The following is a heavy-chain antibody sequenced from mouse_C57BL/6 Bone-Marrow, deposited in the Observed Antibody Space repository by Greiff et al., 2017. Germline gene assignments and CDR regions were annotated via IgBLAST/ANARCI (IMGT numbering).Heavy chain of an antibody. D-gene: IGHD2-2*01. V-gene: IGHV1-76*01. CDR3: ARPPIYYAYDSWYFDV. Sequence: QVQLQQSGAELVRPGASVKLSCKASGYTFTDYYINWVKQRPGQGLEWIARIYPGSGNTYYNEKFKGKATLTAEKSSSTAYMQLSSLTSEDSSVYYCARPPIYYAYDSWYFDVWATGTTVTVSS. J-gene: IGHJ1*03. CDR1: GYTFTDYY. CDR2: IYPGSGNT.